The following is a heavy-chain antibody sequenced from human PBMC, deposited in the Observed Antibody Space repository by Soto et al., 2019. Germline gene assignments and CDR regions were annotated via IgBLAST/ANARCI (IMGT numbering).Heavy chain of an antibody. CDR2: IYHSGST. Sequence: QVQLQESGPGLVKPSGTLSLTCAVSGGSISSSNWWSWVRQPPGKGLEWIGEIYHSGSTNYNPSLNSPVTIAVDQSKNQFALKLSSVTAADTAVYYSAREGGSSWYRYYFDFWGRGSLVTASS. CDR1: GGSISSSNW. V-gene: IGHV4-4*02. J-gene: IGHJ4*02. D-gene: IGHD6-13*01. CDR3: AREGGSSWYRYYFDF.